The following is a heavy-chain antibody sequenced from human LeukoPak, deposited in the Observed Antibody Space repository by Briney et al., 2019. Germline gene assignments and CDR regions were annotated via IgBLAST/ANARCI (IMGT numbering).Heavy chain of an antibody. J-gene: IGHJ4*02. CDR3: ARDPNYYFEQ. D-gene: IGHD4/OR15-4a*01. CDR2: INTGNLNT. V-gene: IGHV1-3*04. CDR1: GNTFTSYV. Sequence: GASVKVSCKTSGNTFTSYVIHWVRQAPGQRLEWMGWINTGNLNTKYSQKFQGRITITRDTSASTVYMELSGLRSEDTAVYYCARDPNYYFEQWGQGTLVTVSS.